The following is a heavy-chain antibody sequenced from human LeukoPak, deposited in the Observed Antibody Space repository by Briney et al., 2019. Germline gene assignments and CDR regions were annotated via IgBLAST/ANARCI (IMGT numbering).Heavy chain of an antibody. CDR2: ISSSSSYI. Sequence: PGGSLRLSCAASGFTFSSYSMNWVRQAPGKGLEWVSSISSSSSYIYYADSVKGRFTISRDNAKNSLYLQMNSLRAEDTAVYYCAGGYSSGWYVIGYWGQGTLVTVSS. J-gene: IGHJ4*02. D-gene: IGHD6-19*01. V-gene: IGHV3-21*01. CDR1: GFTFSSYS. CDR3: AGGYSSGWYVIGY.